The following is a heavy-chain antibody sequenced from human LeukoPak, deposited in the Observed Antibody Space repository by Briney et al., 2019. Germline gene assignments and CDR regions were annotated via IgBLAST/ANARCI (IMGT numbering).Heavy chain of an antibody. CDR1: GGSISNYF. D-gene: IGHD5-18*01. CDR2: IMIGGNT. Sequence: SETLSLTCTVSGGSISNYFWSWIRQPAGKGLEWIGQIMIGGNTDYNPSLKSRLTISLDTSKNQFSLKLNSMTAADTAVYYCARGGYNYGYIYWGQGTLVTVSS. J-gene: IGHJ4*02. CDR3: ARGGYNYGYIY. V-gene: IGHV4-4*07.